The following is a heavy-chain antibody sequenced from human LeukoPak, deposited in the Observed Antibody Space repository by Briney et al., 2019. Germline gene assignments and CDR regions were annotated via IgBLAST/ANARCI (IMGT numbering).Heavy chain of an antibody. D-gene: IGHD2-2*01. CDR3: ARFYCSSTSCPVEY. Sequence: GGSLRLSCTASGFTFSSYAMHWVRQAPGKGLEWVSSISSSSSYIYYADSVKGRFTISRDNAKNSLYLQMNSLRAEDTAVYYCARFYCSSTSCPVEYWGQGTLVTVSS. CDR1: GFTFSSYA. CDR2: ISSSSSYI. J-gene: IGHJ4*02. V-gene: IGHV3-21*01.